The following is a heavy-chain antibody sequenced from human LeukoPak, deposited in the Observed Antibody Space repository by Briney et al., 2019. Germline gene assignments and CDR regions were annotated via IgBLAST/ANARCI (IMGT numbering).Heavy chain of an antibody. V-gene: IGHV3-30*02. CDR2: IRNDGSDK. J-gene: IGHJ4*02. CDR3: ARDYDYWIDY. D-gene: IGHD3-3*01. CDR1: GFIFSTYG. Sequence: GGSLRLSCAASGFIFSTYGMHWVRQAPGKGLEWVAFIRNDGSDKYYAVSVKGRFTISRDNSKNTLYLQMNSLRAEDTALYYCARDYDYWIDYWGQGILVTVSS.